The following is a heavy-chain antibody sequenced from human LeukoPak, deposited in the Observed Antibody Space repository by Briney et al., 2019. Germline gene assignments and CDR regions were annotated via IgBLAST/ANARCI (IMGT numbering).Heavy chain of an antibody. CDR2: IWYDGSNK. CDR1: GFTFSSNG. J-gene: IGHJ4*02. Sequence: GRSLRLSCAASGFTFSSNGMHWDRQAPGKGLEPVAVIWYDGSNKYYADSVKGRFTISRDNSKNTLYLQMNSLRAEDTAVYYCARDRVAMVRGVISGFDYWGQGTLVTVSS. CDR3: ARDRVAMVRGVISGFDY. D-gene: IGHD3-10*01. V-gene: IGHV3-33*01.